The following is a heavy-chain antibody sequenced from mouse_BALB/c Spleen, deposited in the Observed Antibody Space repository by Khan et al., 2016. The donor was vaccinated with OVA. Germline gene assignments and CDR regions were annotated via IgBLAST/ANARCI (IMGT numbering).Heavy chain of an antibody. J-gene: IGHJ2*01. CDR2: INPHIGET. CDR3: AGIYRSDFDY. D-gene: IGHD1-1*01. V-gene: IGHV1-20*02. Sequence: EVELKQSGPELVKPGASVKISCKASGYSFTGYFMNWVKQSHGKSLEWIGRINPHIGETFYNQKFTGKATLTVDESSSTAHMELRSLASEDSAVYYWAGIYRSDFDYWGQGTTLTVSS. CDR1: GYSFTGYF.